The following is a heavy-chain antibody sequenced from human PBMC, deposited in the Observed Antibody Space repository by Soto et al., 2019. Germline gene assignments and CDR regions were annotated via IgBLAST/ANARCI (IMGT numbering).Heavy chain of an antibody. D-gene: IGHD2-15*01. V-gene: IGHV3-33*01. CDR3: ARDCSGGSCYYLDN. CDR2: TWYDGSNS. J-gene: IGHJ4*02. Sequence: QVHLVESGGGAVQPGRSPRLSCAASGFTFSTYGMHWVRQAPGKGLEWVAVTWYDGSNSFYADSVKGRFTISRDNSKRTLYLQMDRLRVEDTAVYYCARDCSGGSCYYLDNWGQGTLVTVSS. CDR1: GFTFSTYG.